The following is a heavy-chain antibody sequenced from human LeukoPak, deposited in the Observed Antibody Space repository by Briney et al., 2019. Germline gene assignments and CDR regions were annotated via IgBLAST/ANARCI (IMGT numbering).Heavy chain of an antibody. CDR3: AREGPGGIPAALKHRGMDV. Sequence: ASVKVSCKASGYTFTGYYMHWVRQAPGQGLEWMGWINPNSGGTNYAQRFQGWVTMTRDTSISTAYMELSRLRSDDMAVYYCAREGPGGIPAALKHRGMDVWGQGTTVTVSS. J-gene: IGHJ6*02. D-gene: IGHD2-2*01. CDR1: GYTFTGYY. V-gene: IGHV1-2*04. CDR2: INPNSGGT.